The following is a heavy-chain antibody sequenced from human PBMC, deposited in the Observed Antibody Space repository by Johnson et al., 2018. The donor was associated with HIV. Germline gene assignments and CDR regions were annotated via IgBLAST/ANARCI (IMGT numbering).Heavy chain of an antibody. V-gene: IGHV3-33*01. D-gene: IGHD6-19*01. J-gene: IGHJ3*02. CDR1: GFTFSSYG. CDR2: IWYDGSNK. Sequence: QVQLVESGGGVVQPGRSLRLSCAASGFTFSSYGMHWVRQAPGKGLEWVAVIWYDGSNKYYADSVKGRFTISRDNSKNTLYLQMNSLRAEDTVLYYCARDKVWQWLSSRDADAFDIWGQGTMVSVSS. CDR3: ARDKVWQWLSSRDADAFDI.